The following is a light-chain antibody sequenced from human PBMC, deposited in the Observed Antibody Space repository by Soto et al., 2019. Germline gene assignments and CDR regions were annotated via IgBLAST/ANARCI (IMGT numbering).Light chain of an antibody. CDR2: DAS. CDR3: QQYYTSPIT. CDR1: QRINTW. V-gene: IGKV1-5*01. Sequence: DIQMTQSPSTLSASVGDRVTITCRASQRINTWLAWYQQKPWKAPKLLIYDASSLEGGVTSRFSGSGSGTEFTLSISSLQPDDFATYYCQQYYTSPITFGPGTKVDIK. J-gene: IGKJ3*01.